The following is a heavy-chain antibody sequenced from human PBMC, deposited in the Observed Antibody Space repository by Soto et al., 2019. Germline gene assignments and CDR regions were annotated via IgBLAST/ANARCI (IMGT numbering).Heavy chain of an antibody. J-gene: IGHJ6*02. Sequence: EVQLAESGGGFVQPGGSMRLSCAASGFTFTRHWMHWVRQAPGKGQVWVSRINSDGSSRYYGDSMEGRFTISRDNVKNTVYLKINSLRDEATAVYYFAIGLKNKYGMDVWGQVTTVTVSS. CDR3: AIGLKNKYGMDV. CDR1: GFTFTRHW. CDR2: INSDGSSR. V-gene: IGHV3-74*01.